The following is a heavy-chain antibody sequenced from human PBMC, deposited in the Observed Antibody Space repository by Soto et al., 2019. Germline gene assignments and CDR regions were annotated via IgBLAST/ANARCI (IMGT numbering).Heavy chain of an antibody. CDR1: GGSISSGDYY. Sequence: QVQLQESGPGLVKPSQTLSLTCTVSGGSISSGDYYWSWIRQPPGKGLEWIGYIYYSGSTYYNPSLKSRVTISVDTSKNQFFLKLSSVTAADTAVYYCARVPGASTIFGVALSWFDPWGQGTLVTVSS. D-gene: IGHD3-3*01. V-gene: IGHV4-30-4*01. J-gene: IGHJ5*02. CDR2: IYYSGST. CDR3: ARVPGASTIFGVALSWFDP.